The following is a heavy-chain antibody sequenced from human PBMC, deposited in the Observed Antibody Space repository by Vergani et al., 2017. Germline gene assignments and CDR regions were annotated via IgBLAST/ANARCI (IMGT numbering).Heavy chain of an antibody. J-gene: IGHJ4*02. CDR1: GGSISSSSYY. CDR2: IYYRGST. V-gene: IGHV4-39*01. CDR3: ARHYGDYVLPEYNDY. Sequence: QLKLQESGPGLVKPSETLSLTCTVSGGSISSSSYYWGWIRRPPGKGLEWIGSIYYRGSTYYNPSLKSRVTISVDTSKNQFSLKLRSVPAADTAVYYCARHYGDYVLPEYNDYWGQGTLVTVSS. D-gene: IGHD4-17*01.